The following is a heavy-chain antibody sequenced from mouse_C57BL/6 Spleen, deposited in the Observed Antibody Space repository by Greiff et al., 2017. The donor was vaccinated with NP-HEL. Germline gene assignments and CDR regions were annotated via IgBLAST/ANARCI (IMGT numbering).Heavy chain of an antibody. CDR1: GFTFSDYY. V-gene: IGHV5-16*01. CDR3: ARERDSSGYPDY. D-gene: IGHD3-2*02. J-gene: IGHJ2*01. CDR2: INYDGSST. Sequence: EVQLVESEGGLVQPGSSMKLSCTASGFTFSDYYMAWVRQVPEKGLEWVANINYDGSSTYYLDSLKSRFIISRDNAKNILYLQMSSLKSEDTATYYCARERDSSGYPDYWGQGTTLTVSS.